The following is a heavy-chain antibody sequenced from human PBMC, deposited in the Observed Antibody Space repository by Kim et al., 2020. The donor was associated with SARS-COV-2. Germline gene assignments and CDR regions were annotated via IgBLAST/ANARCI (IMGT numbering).Heavy chain of an antibody. D-gene: IGHD1-7*01. CDR1: GGSISSYY. Sequence: SETLSLTCTVSGGSISSYYWSWIRQPPGKGLEWIGYIYYSGSTNYNPSLKSRVTISVDTSKNQFSLKLSSVTAADTAVYYCARDSNWNYGLFDYWGQGTLVTVSS. CDR3: ARDSNWNYGLFDY. V-gene: IGHV4-59*01. CDR2: IYYSGST. J-gene: IGHJ4*02.